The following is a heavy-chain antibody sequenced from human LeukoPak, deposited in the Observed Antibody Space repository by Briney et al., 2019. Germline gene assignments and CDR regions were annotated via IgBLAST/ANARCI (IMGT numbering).Heavy chain of an antibody. CDR2: INHSGST. V-gene: IGHV4-34*01. D-gene: IGHD2-2*01. Sequence: LETLSLTCAVYGGSFSGYYWSWIRQPPGKGLEWIGEINHSGSTNYNPSLKSRVTISVDTSKNQFSLKLSSVTAADTAVYYCARNLGYCSSTSCPLWDAFDIWGQGTMVTVSS. J-gene: IGHJ3*02. CDR3: ARNLGYCSSTSCPLWDAFDI. CDR1: GGSFSGYY.